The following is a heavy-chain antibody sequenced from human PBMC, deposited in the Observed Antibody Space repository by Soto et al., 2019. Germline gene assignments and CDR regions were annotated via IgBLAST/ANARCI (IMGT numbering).Heavy chain of an antibody. CDR2: IYHSGST. Sequence: PSETLSLTCAVSGGSISSGGYSWSWIRQPPGKGLEWIGYIYHSGSTYYNPSLKGRVTISVDTSKNQFSLKLSSVTAADTAVYYCARVFSYSSGYSGLDYWGQGTLVTVSS. CDR3: ARVFSYSSGYSGLDY. J-gene: IGHJ4*02. CDR1: GGSISSGGYS. D-gene: IGHD3-22*01. V-gene: IGHV4-30-2*01.